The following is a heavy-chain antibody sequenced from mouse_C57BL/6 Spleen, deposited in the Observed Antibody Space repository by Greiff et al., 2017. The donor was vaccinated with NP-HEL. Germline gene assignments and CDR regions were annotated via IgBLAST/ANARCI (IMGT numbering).Heavy chain of an antibody. D-gene: IGHD3-2*02. Sequence: QVQLKQPGAELVKPGASVKLSCKASGYTFTSYWMHWVKQRPGQGLEWIGMIHPNSGSTNYNEKFKSKATLTVDKSSSTAYMQLSSLTSEDSAVYYCARDSSGYETWFAYWGQGTLVTVSA. CDR3: ARDSSGYETWFAY. CDR2: IHPNSGST. CDR1: GYTFTSYW. V-gene: IGHV1-64*01. J-gene: IGHJ3*01.